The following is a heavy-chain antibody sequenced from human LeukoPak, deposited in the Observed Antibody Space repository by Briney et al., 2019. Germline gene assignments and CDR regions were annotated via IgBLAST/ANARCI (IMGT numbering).Heavy chain of an antibody. D-gene: IGHD3-3*01. J-gene: IGHJ4*02. CDR1: GGSISSGSYY. CDR2: IYTSGST. CDR3: ARAYYDFWSGWGPPHPQAFDY. Sequence: SETLSLTCTVSGGSISSGSYYWSWIRQPAGKGLEWIGRIYTSGSTNYNPSLKSRVTISVDRSKNQFSLKLSSVTAADTAVYYCARAYYDFWSGWGPPHPQAFDYWGQGTLVTVSS. V-gene: IGHV4-61*02.